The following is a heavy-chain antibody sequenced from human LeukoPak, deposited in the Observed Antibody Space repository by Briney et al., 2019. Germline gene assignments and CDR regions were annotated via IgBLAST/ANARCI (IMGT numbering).Heavy chain of an antibody. D-gene: IGHD1/OR15-1a*01. CDR2: INHSGST. CDR3: ARDGYNWNIDVFDI. Sequence: SETLSLTCAVYGGSFSGYYWSWIRQPPGKGLEWIGEINHSGSTNYNPSLKSRVTISVDTSKNQFSLKLSSVTAADTAVYYCARDGYNWNIDVFDIWGQGTMVTVSS. CDR1: GGSFSGYY. J-gene: IGHJ3*02. V-gene: IGHV4-34*01.